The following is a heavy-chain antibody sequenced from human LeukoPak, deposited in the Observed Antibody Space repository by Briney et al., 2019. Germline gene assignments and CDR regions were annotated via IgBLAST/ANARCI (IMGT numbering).Heavy chain of an antibody. V-gene: IGHV1-69*13. D-gene: IGHD2-2*01. CDR1: GYTFTSYG. CDR2: IIPIFGTA. J-gene: IGHJ5*02. CDR3: ARVVTPRYCSSPSCYWKGWFDP. Sequence: ASVKASCKASGYTFTSYGISWVRQAPGQGLEWMGGIIPIFGTANYAQKFQGRVTITADESASTAYMELSSLRSDDTAVYNCARVVTPRYCSSPSCYWKGWFDPWGQGTLVTVSS.